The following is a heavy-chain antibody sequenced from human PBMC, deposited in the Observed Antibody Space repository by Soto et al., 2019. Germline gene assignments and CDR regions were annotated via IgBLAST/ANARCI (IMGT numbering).Heavy chain of an antibody. V-gene: IGHV1-69*19. Sequence: QVHLVQSGAQMKKPGSSVKVSSQSSGGTFNTDAMNWVRQAPGQGPEWMGDISPMFGAANYAPKFQGRVTITADESTGTSYMQLSSWTSEYTALYFCAREVQVHTPAFVYWGQGTLVTVSS. CDR3: AREVQVHTPAFVY. CDR2: ISPMFGAA. CDR1: GGTFNTDA. J-gene: IGHJ4*02. D-gene: IGHD3-10*01.